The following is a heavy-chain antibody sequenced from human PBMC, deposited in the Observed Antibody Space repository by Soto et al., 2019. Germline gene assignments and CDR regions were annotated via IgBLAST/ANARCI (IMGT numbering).Heavy chain of an antibody. V-gene: IGHV3-30*03. CDR1: GFTFNNYA. Sequence: QAQLVESGGGVVQPGRSLRLSCAASGFTFNNYAMHWVRQAPGKGLERVAVISNDGSNEYYPDSVKGRFTISRDNSKNTLYLEMNSLRAEDTAVYHCARDSRSSGKGAFDIWGQGTMVPVSS. D-gene: IGHD3-10*01. CDR3: ARDSRSSGKGAFDI. CDR2: ISNDGSNE. J-gene: IGHJ3*02.